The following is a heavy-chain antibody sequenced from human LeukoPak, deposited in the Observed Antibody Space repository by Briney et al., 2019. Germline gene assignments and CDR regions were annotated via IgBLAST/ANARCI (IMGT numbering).Heavy chain of an antibody. CDR2: INSDGSST. V-gene: IGHV3-74*01. CDR1: GFTFNNYW. CDR3: AGQYFGFDY. D-gene: IGHD2/OR15-2a*01. Sequence: GGSLRLSCAASGFTFNNYWMHWVRQGPGKGLVWVSRINSDGSSTSYADSVKGRFTISRDNAKKTLYLQMNSLRANDTAVYYCAGQYFGFDYWGQGTLVTVSS. J-gene: IGHJ4*02.